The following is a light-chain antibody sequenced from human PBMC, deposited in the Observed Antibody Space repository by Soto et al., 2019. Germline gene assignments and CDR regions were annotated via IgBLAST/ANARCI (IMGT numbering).Light chain of an antibody. J-gene: IGLJ1*01. CDR3: SSYTSSSTRV. Sequence: QSVLTQPASVSGSPGQSITISCTGTSSDVGGYNSVSWYQQHPGKAPKLVIYEVTNRPSGISNRSSGTKSGNTASPTISGLHAEDEADYYCSSYTSSSTRVFGTGTKVTVL. CDR2: EVT. CDR1: SSDVGGYNS. V-gene: IGLV2-14*01.